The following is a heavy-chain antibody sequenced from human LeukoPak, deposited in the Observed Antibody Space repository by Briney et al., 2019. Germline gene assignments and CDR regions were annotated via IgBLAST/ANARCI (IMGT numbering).Heavy chain of an antibody. CDR1: RGTFSSYA. CDR2: IIPIFGTA. CDR3: ARDRIYRPGFYDSSGYYYDAFDI. D-gene: IGHD3-22*01. Sequence: SVKVSCKASRGTFSSYAISWVRQAPGQEVEGLGGIIPIFGTANYVQKFQGRVTTTRDTSISTAYLELSRLRYDATAVYYGARDRIYRPGFYDSSGYYYDAFDIWGQGTMVTVSS. V-gene: IGHV1-69*05. J-gene: IGHJ3*02.